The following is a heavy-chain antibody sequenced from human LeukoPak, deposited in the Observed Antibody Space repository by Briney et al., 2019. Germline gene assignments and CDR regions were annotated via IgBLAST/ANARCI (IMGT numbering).Heavy chain of an antibody. J-gene: IGHJ4*02. Sequence: PGGSLILSCAASGFTFSYYGMHWVRQAPGKRLEWVANIWYDGSNKYYADSVKGRFTISRDNSKNTLNLQMNSLRADDTAVYFCVRDSSGDSSGRPSLDYWGQGTLVTVSA. CDR1: GFTFSYYG. CDR3: VRDSSGDSSGRPSLDY. CDR2: IWYDGSNK. V-gene: IGHV3-33*01. D-gene: IGHD3-10*01.